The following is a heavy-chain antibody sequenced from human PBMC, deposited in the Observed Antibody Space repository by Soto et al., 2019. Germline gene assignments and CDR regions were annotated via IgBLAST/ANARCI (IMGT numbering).Heavy chain of an antibody. Sequence: PSETLSLTCAVSGGSISSSNWWSWVRQPPGKGLEWIGEIYHSGSTNYNPSLKSRVTISVDKSKNQFSLKLSSVTAADTAVYYCARRRYCSSTSCSENYYYHGMDVWGQGTTVTVSS. V-gene: IGHV4-4*02. CDR2: IYHSGST. CDR1: GGSISSSNW. CDR3: ARRRYCSSTSCSENYYYHGMDV. J-gene: IGHJ6*02. D-gene: IGHD2-2*01.